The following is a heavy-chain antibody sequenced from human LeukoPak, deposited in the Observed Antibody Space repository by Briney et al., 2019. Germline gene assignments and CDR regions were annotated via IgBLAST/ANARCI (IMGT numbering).Heavy chain of an antibody. V-gene: IGHV3-30*14. D-gene: IGHD2/OR15-2a*01. J-gene: IGHJ4*02. CDR1: GFTFSSYV. Sequence: TGGSLRLSCAASGFTFSSYVMHWVRQAPGKGLEWVAIISYDGSNEYYADSVKGRFTISRDNSKNTLYLQMNSLRAEDTAVYYCASRLEYSIDYWGQGTLATVSS. CDR3: ASRLEYSIDY. CDR2: ISYDGSNE.